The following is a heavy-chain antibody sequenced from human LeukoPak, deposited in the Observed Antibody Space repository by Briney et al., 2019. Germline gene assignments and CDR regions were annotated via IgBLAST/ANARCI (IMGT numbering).Heavy chain of an antibody. D-gene: IGHD3-22*01. CDR2: IYYSGST. CDR1: GGSLSSYY. CDR3: ARARGAYDSSGYYY. V-gene: IGHV4-59*01. J-gene: IGHJ4*02. Sequence: SETLSLTCTVSGGSLSSYYWSWIRQPPGKGLEGIGYIYYSGSTNYNPSLKSRVTISVDTSKNQFSLKLSSVTAADTAVYYCARARGAYDSSGYYYWGQGTLVTVSS.